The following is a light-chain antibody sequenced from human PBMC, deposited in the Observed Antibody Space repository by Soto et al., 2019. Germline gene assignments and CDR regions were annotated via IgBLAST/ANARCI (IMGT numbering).Light chain of an antibody. V-gene: IGKV3-15*01. CDR3: QQLNYWPRIT. CDR1: QSVSSSY. J-gene: IGKJ5*01. Sequence: EIVLTQSPGTLSLSPGERATLSCRARQSVSSSYLAWYQQRPGQAPRLLVYGASTRASGIPPRLSGSGSGTDFTLTISSLQSEDFAVYYCQQLNYWPRITFGQGTRLEIK. CDR2: GAS.